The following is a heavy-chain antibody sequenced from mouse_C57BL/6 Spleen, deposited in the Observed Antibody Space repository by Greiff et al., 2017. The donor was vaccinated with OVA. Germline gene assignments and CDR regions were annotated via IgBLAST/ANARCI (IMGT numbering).Heavy chain of an antibody. Sequence: QVQLQQSGAELAKPGASVKLSCKASGYTFTSYWMHWVKQRPGQGLEWIGYINPSSGYTKYNQKFKDKATLTADKSSSTAYMQLSSLTYEDSAVYYCASDSSGYPYAMDYWGQGTSVTVSS. J-gene: IGHJ4*01. D-gene: IGHD3-2*02. CDR1: GYTFTSYW. CDR3: ASDSSGYPYAMDY. V-gene: IGHV1-7*01. CDR2: INPSSGYT.